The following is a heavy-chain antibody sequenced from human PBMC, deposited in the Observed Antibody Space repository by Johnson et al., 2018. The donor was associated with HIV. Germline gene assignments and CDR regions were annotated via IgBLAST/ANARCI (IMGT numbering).Heavy chain of an antibody. Sequence: MQLVESGGGVVQPGRSLRLSCAASGFTFSSYAMSWVRQAPGKGLEWVSAISGSGGSTYYADSVKGRFTISRDNSKNTLYLQMNSLRAEDTAVYYCANSYSSSSGNNDYAFDIWGQGTMVTVSS. D-gene: IGHD6-6*01. CDR3: ANSYSSSSGNNDYAFDI. V-gene: IGHV3-23*04. J-gene: IGHJ3*02. CDR2: ISGSGGST. CDR1: GFTFSSYA.